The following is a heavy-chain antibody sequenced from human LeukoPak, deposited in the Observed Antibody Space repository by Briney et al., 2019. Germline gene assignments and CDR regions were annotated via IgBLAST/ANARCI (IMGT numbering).Heavy chain of an antibody. Sequence: PGGPLRLSCAASGFTFSSYRMTWVRQAPGKGLEWVSSISSSSSYIYYADSVKGRFTISRDNAKNSLYLQMNSLRAEDTSVYYCARDSSLVPEYGMDVWGQGTTVTVSS. V-gene: IGHV3-21*01. CDR3: ARDSSLVPEYGMDV. J-gene: IGHJ6*02. D-gene: IGHD2-2*01. CDR2: ISSSSSYI. CDR1: GFTFSSYR.